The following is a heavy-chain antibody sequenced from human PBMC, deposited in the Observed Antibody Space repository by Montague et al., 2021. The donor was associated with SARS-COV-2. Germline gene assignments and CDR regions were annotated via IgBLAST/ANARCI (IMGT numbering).Heavy chain of an antibody. V-gene: IGHV4-34*01. J-gene: IGHJ6*03. D-gene: IGHD3-10*01. CDR2: INHGGGT. CDR1: GGSFSTYS. CDR3: ARLRDGVVPSPILGVGPYYSYYYMDV. Sequence: SETLSLTCAVHGGSFSTYSWNWIRQPPGKGLEWIGEINHGGGTKYSPSLKSRLTISADTSKNQFSLKLTSVAAADTAVYYCARLRDGVVPSPILGVGPYYSYYYMDVWGRGTTVTVSS.